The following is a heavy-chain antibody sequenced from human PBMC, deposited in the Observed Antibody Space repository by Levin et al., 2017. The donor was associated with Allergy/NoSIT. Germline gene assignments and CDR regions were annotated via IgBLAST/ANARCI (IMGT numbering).Heavy chain of an antibody. V-gene: IGHV3-30*03. Sequence: GGSLRLSCAASGFSFSGYDMHWVRQAPGKGLEWVAVISYNGRNIHYADSVKGRFTISRDSSKNTLFLQMNSLRAEDTAVYYCAAYYDRGDYFDYWGQGTLVTVSS. D-gene: IGHD3-22*01. CDR1: GFSFSGYD. CDR2: ISYNGRNI. CDR3: AAYYDRGDYFDY. J-gene: IGHJ4*02.